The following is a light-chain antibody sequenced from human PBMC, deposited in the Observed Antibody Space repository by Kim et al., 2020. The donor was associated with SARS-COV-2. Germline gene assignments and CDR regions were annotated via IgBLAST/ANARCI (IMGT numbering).Light chain of an antibody. CDR2: EDN. J-gene: IGLJ3*02. V-gene: IGLV6-57*02. CDR1: SGSIASNY. CDR3: QSYDSSLWV. Sequence: NFMLTQPHSVSESPGKTVTISCTGSSGSIASNYVQWYQQRPGSAPTTVIYEDNQRPSGVPDRFSGSIDSSSNSASLTISGLKTEDEADCYCQSYDSSLWVFGGGTQLTVL.